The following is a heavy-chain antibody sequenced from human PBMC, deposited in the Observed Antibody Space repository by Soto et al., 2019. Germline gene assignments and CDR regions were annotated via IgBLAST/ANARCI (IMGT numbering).Heavy chain of an antibody. D-gene: IGHD5-12*01. CDR2: IGIRGDT. J-gene: IGHJ4*02. V-gene: IGHV3-13*04. CDR3: VRVSLGYIDSEDSFDL. CDR1: GFTFSNYD. Sequence: EVQLVESGGGLVQPGGSLRLSCAASGFTFSNYDMHWVRQVTGKGLEWVSAIGIRGDTYYPDSVKGRFTISRENVRNSLYLQMSGLRAGDTAVYYRVRVSLGYIDSEDSFDLWGQGTLVSVSS.